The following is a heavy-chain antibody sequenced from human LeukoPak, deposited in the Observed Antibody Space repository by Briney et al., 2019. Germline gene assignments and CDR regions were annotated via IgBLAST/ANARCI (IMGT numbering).Heavy chain of an antibody. CDR2: ISGSGGST. D-gene: IGHD1-26*01. Sequence: PGGSLRLSCAASGFTFSSYAMSWVRQAPGKGLEWVSAISGSGGSTYYADSVKGRFTISRDNSKNTLYLQMSSLRAEDTAVYYCAKAYRYSGSYLDVWGKGTTVTVSS. V-gene: IGHV3-23*01. CDR1: GFTFSSYA. CDR3: AKAYRYSGSYLDV. J-gene: IGHJ6*03.